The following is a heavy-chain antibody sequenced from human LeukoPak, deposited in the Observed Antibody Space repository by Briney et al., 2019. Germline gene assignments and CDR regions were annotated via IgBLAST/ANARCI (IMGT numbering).Heavy chain of an antibody. J-gene: IGHJ4*02. Sequence: LAGGSLRLSCAASGFTFDDYAMHWVRQAPGKGLEWVSGISWNSGSIGYADSVKGRFTISRDNARNSLYLQMNSLRAEDTALYYCAKGPDTAMVSPYDYWGQGTLVTVSS. CDR1: GFTFDDYA. V-gene: IGHV3-9*01. D-gene: IGHD5-18*01. CDR3: AKGPDTAMVSPYDY. CDR2: ISWNSGSI.